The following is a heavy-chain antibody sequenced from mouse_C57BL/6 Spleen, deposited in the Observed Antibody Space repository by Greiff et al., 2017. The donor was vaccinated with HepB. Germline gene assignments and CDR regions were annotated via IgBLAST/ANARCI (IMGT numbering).Heavy chain of an antibody. D-gene: IGHD2-1*01. J-gene: IGHJ1*03. V-gene: IGHV5-6*01. CDR2: ISSGGSYT. CDR3: ARQVGYYGPTGWYFDV. Sequence: EVQGVESGGDLVKPGGSLKLSCAASGFTFSSYGMSWVRQTPDKRLEWVATISSGGSYTYYPDSVKGRFTISRDNAKNTLYLQMSSLKSEDTAMYYCARQVGYYGPTGWYFDVWGTGTTVTVSS. CDR1: GFTFSSYG.